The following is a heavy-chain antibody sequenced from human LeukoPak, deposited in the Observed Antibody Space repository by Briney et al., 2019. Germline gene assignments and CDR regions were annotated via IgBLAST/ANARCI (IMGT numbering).Heavy chain of an antibody. CDR3: ANGYYYDSNGYYPTPPFDY. Sequence: PGGSLRLSCAASGFTFSSYGMHWVRQAPGKGLEWVAVISYDGSNKYYADSVKGRFTISRDNSKNTLYLQMNSLRAEDTAVYYCANGYYYDSNGYYPTPPFDYWGQGTLVTVSS. J-gene: IGHJ4*02. D-gene: IGHD3-22*01. CDR1: GFTFSSYG. V-gene: IGHV3-30*18. CDR2: ISYDGSNK.